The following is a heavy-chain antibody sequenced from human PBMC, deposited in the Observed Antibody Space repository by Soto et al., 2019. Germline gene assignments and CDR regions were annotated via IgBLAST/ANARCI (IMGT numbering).Heavy chain of an antibody. CDR3: AGSLVDYYDILTGYYRRAFDI. CDR2: INHSGST. J-gene: IGHJ3*02. Sequence: SETLSLTCAVYGGSFSGYYWSWIRQPPGKGLEWIGEINHSGSTNYNPSLKSRVTISVDTSKNQFSLKLSSVTAADTAVYYCAGSLVDYYDILTGYYRRAFDIWGQGTMVTVSS. CDR1: GGSFSGYY. V-gene: IGHV4-34*01. D-gene: IGHD3-9*01.